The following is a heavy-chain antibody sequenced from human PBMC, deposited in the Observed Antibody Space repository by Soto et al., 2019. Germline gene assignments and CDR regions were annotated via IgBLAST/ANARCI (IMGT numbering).Heavy chain of an antibody. CDR3: ARRCGGTCDY. Sequence: QVQLQESGPGLVKPSETLSLTGTVSGGSISSYDWSWIRQPPGKGLEWIGYIDYSGSTKYNPSLKRRVTIPVDTSNNRFSLKLSSVTAADTAVYFSARRCGGTCDYLGQGTLVSVSS. J-gene: IGHJ4*02. V-gene: IGHV4-59*01. CDR1: GGSISSYD. CDR2: IDYSGST. D-gene: IGHD2-21*01.